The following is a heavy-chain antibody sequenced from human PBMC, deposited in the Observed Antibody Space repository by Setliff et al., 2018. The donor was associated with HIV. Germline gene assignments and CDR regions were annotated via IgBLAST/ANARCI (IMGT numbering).Heavy chain of an antibody. CDR1: GLTFSAHG. Sequence: PGGSLRLSCAASGLTFSAHGMHWVRQAPGKGLEWVTFINYDDNYEYYADSVEGRFTISRDNSKGTVDLQMTSLTAEDTAVYYCVKDGDYRNGDYDAFDIWGQGTMVTVSS. CDR3: VKDGDYRNGDYDAFDI. D-gene: IGHD4-17*01. V-gene: IGHV3-30*02. CDR2: INYDDNYE. J-gene: IGHJ3*02.